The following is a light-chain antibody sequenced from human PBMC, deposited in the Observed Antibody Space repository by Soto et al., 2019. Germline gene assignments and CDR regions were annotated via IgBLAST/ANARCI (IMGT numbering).Light chain of an antibody. Sequence: EIVLTQSPATLSVSPGERGTLSCRASQSVSSYLAWYQQKPGQAPRLLIYDASNRATGIPARFSGSGSGTDFTLTISSLEPEDFAVYYRQQRSNWPPPITFGQGTRLEIK. CDR1: QSVSSY. CDR2: DAS. CDR3: QQRSNWPPPIT. J-gene: IGKJ5*01. V-gene: IGKV3-11*01.